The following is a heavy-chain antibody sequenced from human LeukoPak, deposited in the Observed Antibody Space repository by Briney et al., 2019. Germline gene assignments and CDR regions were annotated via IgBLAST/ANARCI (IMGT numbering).Heavy chain of an antibody. V-gene: IGHV3-23*01. J-gene: IGHJ4*02. D-gene: IGHD3-10*01. Sequence: GGSLRLSCAASGFTFSSYAMSWVRQAPGKGLEWISAISGSGGSTYYADSVKGRFTISRDNSKNTLYLQMNSLRAEDTAVYYCAKSSRYGSGSYYNEGLDYWGQGTLVTVSS. CDR2: ISGSGGST. CDR3: AKSSRYGSGSYYNEGLDY. CDR1: GFTFSSYA.